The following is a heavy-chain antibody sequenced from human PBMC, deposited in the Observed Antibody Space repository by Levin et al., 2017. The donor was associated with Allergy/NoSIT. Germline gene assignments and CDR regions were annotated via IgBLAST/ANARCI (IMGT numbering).Heavy chain of an antibody. Sequence: PGASVKVSCKASGYTFTVYYMHWVRQAPGQGLEWMGRINPNSGGTNYAQKFQGRVTMTRDTSISTAYMELSRLRSDDTAVYYCARAGRGGGDDGVDYWGQGTLVTVSS. CDR1: GYTFTVYY. CDR2: INPNSGGT. D-gene: IGHD5-12*01. CDR3: ARAGRGGGDDGVDY. V-gene: IGHV1-2*06. J-gene: IGHJ4*02.